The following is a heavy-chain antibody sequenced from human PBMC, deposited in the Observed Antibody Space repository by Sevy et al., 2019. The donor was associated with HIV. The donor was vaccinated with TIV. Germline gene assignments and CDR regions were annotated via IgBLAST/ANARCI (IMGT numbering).Heavy chain of an antibody. CDR1: GFTFTSYS. V-gene: IGHV3-21*01. CDR2: ISSYSYI. D-gene: IGHD3-16*01. J-gene: IGHJ4*02. Sequence: GESLRLSCEASGFTFTSYSMNWVRQAPGKGLEWVSSISSYSYISYADSVKGRFTVSRDNAKNSLYLQMSSLRAEDMAVYYWARDGGNYFDYWGQGTLVTVSS. CDR3: ARDGGNYFDY.